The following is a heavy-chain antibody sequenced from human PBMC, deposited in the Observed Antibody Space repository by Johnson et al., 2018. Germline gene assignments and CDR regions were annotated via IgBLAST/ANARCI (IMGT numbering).Heavy chain of an antibody. Sequence: VQLVQSGGGLVKPGGSLRLSCAASGFIFSSYTMNWVRQTPGKGLEWFSSISSATTYIGYADFVRGRFPISRDNANNSLYLQMNSLRDEDTAVYYCGRGGMQLRGQGTLVTVSS. V-gene: IGHV3-21*01. D-gene: IGHD5-18*01. CDR2: ISSATTYI. CDR3: GRGGMQL. J-gene: IGHJ4*02. CDR1: GFIFSSYT.